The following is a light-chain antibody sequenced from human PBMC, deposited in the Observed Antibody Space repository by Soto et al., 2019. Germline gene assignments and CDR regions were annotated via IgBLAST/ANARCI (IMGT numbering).Light chain of an antibody. CDR2: GAS. CDR3: QQHGSSPPWT. CDR1: QSVSSSY. Sequence: EIVMTQSPATLSVSPGERATLSCRASQSVSSSYLAWYQQKPGQAPRLLIYGASSRATGIPDRFSGSGSGTDFTLTISRLEPEDFAVYYCQQHGSSPPWTFGQGTKVDIK. J-gene: IGKJ1*01. V-gene: IGKV3-20*01.